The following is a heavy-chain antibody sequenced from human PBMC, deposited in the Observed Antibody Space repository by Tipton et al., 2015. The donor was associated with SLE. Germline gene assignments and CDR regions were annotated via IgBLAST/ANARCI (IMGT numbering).Heavy chain of an antibody. J-gene: IGHJ2*01. V-gene: IGHV4-59*11. Sequence: TLSLTCTVSGGSISSHYWSWIRQPPGKGLAWIGYIYYSGSTNYNPSLKSRVTISVDTSKNQFSLKLSSVTAADTAVYYCARGPIVVVIAAVWYFDLWGRGTLVTVSS. CDR1: GGSISSHY. D-gene: IGHD2-21*01. CDR3: ARGPIVVVIAAVWYFDL. CDR2: IYYSGST.